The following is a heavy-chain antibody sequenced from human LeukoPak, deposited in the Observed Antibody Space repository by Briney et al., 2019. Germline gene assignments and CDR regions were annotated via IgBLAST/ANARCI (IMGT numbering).Heavy chain of an antibody. CDR1: GFTFSSYA. V-gene: IGHV3-23*01. CDR3: AKAEGYDILTGLDY. Sequence: GGSLRLSCATSGFTFSSYAMSWVRQAPGKELEWVSGIGASGGSTYYADSVKGRFTISRDNSKNTLYLQMNSLRTEDTAVYYCAKAEGYDILTGLDYWGQGTLVTVSS. CDR2: IGASGGST. J-gene: IGHJ4*02. D-gene: IGHD3-9*01.